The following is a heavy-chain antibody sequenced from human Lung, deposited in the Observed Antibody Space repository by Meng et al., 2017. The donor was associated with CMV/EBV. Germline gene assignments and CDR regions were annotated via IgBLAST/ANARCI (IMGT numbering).Heavy chain of an antibody. D-gene: IGHD1-1*01. CDR3: ARGNWNDAFVLDY. V-gene: IGHV4-30-4*08. J-gene: IGHJ4*02. CDR2: IYYSGST. Sequence: SETLSLXCTVSGGSISSGDYYWSWIRQPPGKGLEWIGYIYYSGSTYYNPSLESRVTISVDTSKNQFSLKLSSVTAADTAVYYCARGNWNDAFVLDYWGQGTLVTVSS. CDR1: GGSISSGDYY.